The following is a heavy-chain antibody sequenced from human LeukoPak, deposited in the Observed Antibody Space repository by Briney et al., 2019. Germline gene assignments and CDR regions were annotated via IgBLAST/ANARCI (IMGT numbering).Heavy chain of an antibody. Sequence: PGGSLRLSCAASGFTFSSYSMNWVRQAPGKGLEWVSPISSSSSYIYYADSVKGRFTISRDNAKNSLYLQMNSLRAEDTAVYYCAREGYDSSGYYYFFDYWGQGTLVTVSS. D-gene: IGHD3-22*01. CDR2: ISSSSSYI. V-gene: IGHV3-21*01. J-gene: IGHJ4*02. CDR3: AREGYDSSGYYYFFDY. CDR1: GFTFSSYS.